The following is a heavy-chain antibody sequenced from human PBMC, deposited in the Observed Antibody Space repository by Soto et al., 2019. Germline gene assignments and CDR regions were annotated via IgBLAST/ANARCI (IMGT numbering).Heavy chain of an antibody. CDR1: GYIFTGYY. Sequence: ASVKVSCKASGYIFTGYYMHWVRQAPGQGLEWMGWINPNSGGTNYAQRFQGRVTMTRDTSISTAYMELSRLRSDDTAVYYCARPLYSSSGYWGQGTLVTVSS. CDR2: INPNSGGT. J-gene: IGHJ4*02. V-gene: IGHV1-2*02. CDR3: ARPLYSSSGY. D-gene: IGHD6-19*01.